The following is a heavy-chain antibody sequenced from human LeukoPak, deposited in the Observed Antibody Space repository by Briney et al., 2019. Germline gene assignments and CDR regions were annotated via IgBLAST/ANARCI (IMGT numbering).Heavy chain of an antibody. CDR1: GFSLSTRGVG. CDR3: AHRRQASSIAAHWFDP. V-gene: IGHV2-5*02. J-gene: IGHJ5*02. Sequence: SGPTLVKPTQTLTLTCTFSGFSLSTRGVGVGWIRQPPGKALEWLAVIYWDDDKRYSPSLKSRLTITKDTSKNQVVLTMTNMDPVDTATYYCAHRRQASSIAAHWFDPWGQGSLVTVSS. CDR2: IYWDDDK. D-gene: IGHD6-6*01.